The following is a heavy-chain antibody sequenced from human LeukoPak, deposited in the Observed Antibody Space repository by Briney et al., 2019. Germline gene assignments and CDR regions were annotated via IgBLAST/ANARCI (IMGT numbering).Heavy chain of an antibody. Sequence: SETLSLTRTVSGGSLSSYHWSCIRQPPGKGLEWIWNIYTSGSTNYNPSLKSRVTISVDTSKNQFSLKLSSVTAADTAVYYCARHLNSGSYSHFEYWGQGTLVTVSS. CDR2: IYTSGST. CDR3: ARHLNSGSYSHFEY. V-gene: IGHV4-4*09. D-gene: IGHD1-26*01. J-gene: IGHJ4*02. CDR1: GGSLSSYH.